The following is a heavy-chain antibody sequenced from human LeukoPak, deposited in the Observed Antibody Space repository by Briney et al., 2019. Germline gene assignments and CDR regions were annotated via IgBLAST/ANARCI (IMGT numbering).Heavy chain of an antibody. V-gene: IGHV4-59*01. Sequence: SETLSLTCTVSGGSISSYYWSWIRQPPGKGLEWIGYIYYSGSTDYNPSLKSRVTLSVDSSKNQFSLKLTSVTAADTAVYFCARAPAGVPRWHMDVWGKGTTVTVSS. CDR1: GGSISSYY. J-gene: IGHJ6*03. D-gene: IGHD4-23*01. CDR2: IYYSGST. CDR3: ARAPAGVPRWHMDV.